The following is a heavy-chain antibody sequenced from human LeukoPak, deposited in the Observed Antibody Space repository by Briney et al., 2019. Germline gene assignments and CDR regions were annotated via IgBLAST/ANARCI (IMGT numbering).Heavy chain of an antibody. Sequence: GGSLRLSCAASGFTFSNAWMSWVRQAPGKGLDWVGRIKSKTDGGTTDYAAPVKGRFTISRDDSKNTLYLQMNSLKTEDTAVYYCTTGLSGSYSHGNYWGQGTLVTVSS. CDR1: GFTFSNAW. D-gene: IGHD1-26*01. V-gene: IGHV3-15*01. CDR3: TTGLSGSYSHGNY. CDR2: IKSKTDGGTT. J-gene: IGHJ4*02.